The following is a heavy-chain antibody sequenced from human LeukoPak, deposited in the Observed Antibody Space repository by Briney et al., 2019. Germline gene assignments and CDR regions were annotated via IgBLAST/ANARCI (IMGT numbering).Heavy chain of an antibody. V-gene: IGHV3-48*03. D-gene: IGHD1-26*01. CDR1: GFTFSSYE. Sequence: GGSLRLSXAASGFTFSSYEMNWVRQAPGKGLEWVSYISSSGSTIYYADSVKGRFTISRDNAKNSLYLQMNSLRAEDTAVYYCASTTPRTQXAFDXXGQGTMVTVSX. CDR3: ASTTPRTQXAFDX. J-gene: IGHJ3*02. CDR2: ISSSGSTI.